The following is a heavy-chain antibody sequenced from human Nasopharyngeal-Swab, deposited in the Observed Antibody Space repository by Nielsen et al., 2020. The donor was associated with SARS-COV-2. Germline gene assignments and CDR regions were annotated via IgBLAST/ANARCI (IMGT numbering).Heavy chain of an antibody. CDR1: GFTFSSYW. D-gene: IGHD3-3*01. CDR2: INSDGSST. Sequence: GESLKISCAASGFTFSSYWMHWVRQAPGKGLVWVSRINSDGSSTSYADSVKGRFTISRDNAKNTLYLQMNSLSAEDTAVYYCARYFPRPLDFWNHLSVSHLLYYYGMDVWGQGTTVTVSS. J-gene: IGHJ6*02. CDR3: ARYFPRPLDFWNHLSVSHLLYYYGMDV. V-gene: IGHV3-74*01.